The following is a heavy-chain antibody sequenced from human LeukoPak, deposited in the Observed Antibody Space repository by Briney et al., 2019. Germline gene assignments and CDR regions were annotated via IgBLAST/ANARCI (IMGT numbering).Heavy chain of an antibody. Sequence: GGSLRLSCAASGFTFSSYWMSWVRQAPGKGLEWVANIKQDGSEKYYVDSVKGRFTISRDNAKSSLYLQMNSLRAEDTAVYYCARPSTYYDFWSGYSYYFDYWGQGTLVTVSS. CDR3: ARPSTYYDFWSGYSYYFDY. CDR2: IKQDGSEK. V-gene: IGHV3-7*01. CDR1: GFTFSSYW. D-gene: IGHD3-3*01. J-gene: IGHJ4*02.